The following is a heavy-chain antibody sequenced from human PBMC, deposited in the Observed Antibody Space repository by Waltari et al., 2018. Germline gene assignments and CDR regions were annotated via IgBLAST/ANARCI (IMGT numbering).Heavy chain of an antibody. J-gene: IGHJ4*02. Sequence: EVQLVESGGGLIQPGGSLRLSCAASGFTVSSNYMSWVRQAPGKGREWVSFIYSGGSTYYADSWKGRFTISRDNSKNTLYLQMNSLRAEDTAVYYCAVTYYYDSSGYYDDYWGQGTLVTVSS. CDR2: IYSGGST. V-gene: IGHV3-53*01. D-gene: IGHD3-22*01. CDR1: GFTVSSNY. CDR3: AVTYYYDSSGYYDDY.